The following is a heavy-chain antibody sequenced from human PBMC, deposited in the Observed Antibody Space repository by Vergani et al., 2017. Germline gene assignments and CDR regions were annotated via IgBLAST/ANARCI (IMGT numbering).Heavy chain of an antibody. CDR3: AKVRDANQLPHY. CDR1: GFSLSRFW. CDR2: ISPDGSAT. D-gene: IGHD2-2*01. J-gene: IGHJ4*02. V-gene: IGHV3-7*01. Sequence: EVQLVESGGGLVQPGGSLRLSCAASGFSLSRFWMSWVRQAPEKGLEWVAHISPDGSATSYVDSVKGRFTISRDNSKNTLYLQMNSLRTEDTAVYFCAKVRDANQLPHYWSQGTLVTVSS.